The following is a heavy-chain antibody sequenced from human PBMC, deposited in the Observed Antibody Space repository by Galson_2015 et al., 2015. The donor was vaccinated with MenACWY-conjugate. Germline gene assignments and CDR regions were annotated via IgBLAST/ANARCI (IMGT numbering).Heavy chain of an antibody. J-gene: IGHJ6*02. V-gene: IGHV5-51*01. CDR1: GYSFTTYW. CDR2: ISPGVSYT. D-gene: IGHD1-26*01. CDR3: TRHPPGGRGMDV. Sequence: QSGAEVKKPGESLQISCKGSGYSFTTYWIGWVRQMPGKGLEWMGFISPGVSYTRYNPAFQGQVTISADKSISTAYLQWNSLQASDTAMYYCTRHPPGGRGMDVWGQGTTVTVSS.